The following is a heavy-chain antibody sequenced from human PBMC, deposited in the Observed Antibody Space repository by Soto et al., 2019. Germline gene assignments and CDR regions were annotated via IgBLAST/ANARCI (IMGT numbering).Heavy chain of an antibody. CDR1: GGSISIYY. Sequence: QVQLQESGPGLVKPSETLSLTCTVSGGSISIYYWSWIRQPAGKGLEWIGRIYTSGSTNYTPSLKSRVTMSVDPSKKQCSLKLRSVTAADTAVYYCARDRASGCSYNWYYPWGQGTLVTVAS. CDR3: ARDRASGCSYNWYYP. J-gene: IGHJ5*02. CDR2: IYTSGST. V-gene: IGHV4-4*07. D-gene: IGHD6-19*01.